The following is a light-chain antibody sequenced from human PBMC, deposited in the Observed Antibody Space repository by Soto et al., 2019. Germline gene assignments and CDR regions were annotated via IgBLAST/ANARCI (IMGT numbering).Light chain of an antibody. CDR2: YDS. J-gene: IGLJ2*01. CDR1: NIGSKS. Sequence: SYELTQPPSVSVAPGKTARITCGGNNIGSKSVHWYQQKPGQAPVLVIYYDSDRPSGIPERFSGSNSGNTATLTISRVEAGDEADYYCQVWDSSSDRLFGGGTQLTVL. V-gene: IGLV3-21*04. CDR3: QVWDSSSDRL.